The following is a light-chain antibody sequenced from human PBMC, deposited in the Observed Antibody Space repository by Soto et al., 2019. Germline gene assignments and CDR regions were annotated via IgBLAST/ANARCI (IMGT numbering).Light chain of an antibody. CDR3: QQYNNWPPLT. V-gene: IGKV3-15*01. CDR1: QSVRSN. CDR2: GAS. J-gene: IGKJ4*01. Sequence: EVVMTQSPATLSVSPGERVTLSCRGSQSVRSNLAWYLQKPDQAPRLLIYGASTRATGIPARFSGSGSGTEFTLTISSLQSEDFAVYYCQQYNNWPPLTFGGGTKVEIK.